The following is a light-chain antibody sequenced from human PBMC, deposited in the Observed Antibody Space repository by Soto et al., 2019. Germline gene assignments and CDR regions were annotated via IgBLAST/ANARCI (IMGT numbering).Light chain of an antibody. CDR3: QQYENLPT. Sequence: DIQMTQSPSTLSASIGDRVTITCRASQSITTFLAWYQQKPGKAPQILIYDASKLEPGVPSRLRGSGSGTDFTFTISRLQPEDIATYYCQQYENLPTFGQGTRLEIK. CDR2: DAS. V-gene: IGKV1-5*01. CDR1: QSITTF. J-gene: IGKJ5*01.